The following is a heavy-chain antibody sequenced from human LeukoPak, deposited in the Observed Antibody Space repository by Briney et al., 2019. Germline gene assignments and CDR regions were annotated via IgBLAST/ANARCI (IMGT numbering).Heavy chain of an antibody. D-gene: IGHD3-3*01. J-gene: IGHJ4*02. CDR3: ALLNNGITIFGG. Sequence: GGSLRLSCAASGFTFSSYGMHWVRQAPGKGLERVAVISYDGSNKYYADSVKGRFTISRDNSKNTLYLQMNSLRAEDTAVYYCALLNNGITIFGGWGQGTLVTVSS. CDR2: ISYDGSNK. CDR1: GFTFSSYG. V-gene: IGHV3-30*03.